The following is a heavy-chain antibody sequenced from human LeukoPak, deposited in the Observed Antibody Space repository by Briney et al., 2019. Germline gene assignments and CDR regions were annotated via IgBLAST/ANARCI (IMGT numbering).Heavy chain of an antibody. D-gene: IGHD3-9*01. CDR3: AKGPYFDWLAWFDP. Sequence: HPGGSLRLSCAASGFTFSSYGMHWVRQAPGKGLEWVAFIRYDGSNKYYADSVKGRFTISRDNSKNTLYLQMNSLRAEDTAVYYCAKGPYFDWLAWFDPWGQGTLVTVSS. V-gene: IGHV3-30*02. CDR2: IRYDGSNK. CDR1: GFTFSSYG. J-gene: IGHJ5*02.